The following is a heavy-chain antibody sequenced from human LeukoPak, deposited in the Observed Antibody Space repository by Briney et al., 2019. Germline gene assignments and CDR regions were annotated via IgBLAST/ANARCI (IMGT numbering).Heavy chain of an antibody. Sequence: GGSLRLSCAASGFTFSSYAMHWVRQAPGKGLEWVAVISYDGSNKYYADSVKGRFAISRDNSKNTLYLQMNSLRAEDTAVYYCARDLLYYYDSSGLDYWGQGTLVTVSS. V-gene: IGHV3-30*09. J-gene: IGHJ4*02. CDR3: ARDLLYYYDSSGLDY. D-gene: IGHD3-22*01. CDR1: GFTFSSYA. CDR2: ISYDGSNK.